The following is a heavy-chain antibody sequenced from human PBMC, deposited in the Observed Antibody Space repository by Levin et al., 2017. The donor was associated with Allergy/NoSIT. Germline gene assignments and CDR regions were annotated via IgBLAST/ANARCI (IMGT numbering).Heavy chain of an antibody. V-gene: IGHV4-59*01. Sequence: SQTLSLTCTVSGGSISSYYWSWIRQPPGKGLEWIGYIYYSGSTNYNPSLKSRVTISVDTSKNQFSLKLSSVTAADTAVYYCARYGSDYYYYMDVWGKGTTVTVSS. CDR2: IYYSGST. D-gene: IGHD3-10*01. J-gene: IGHJ6*03. CDR3: ARYGSDYYYYMDV. CDR1: GGSISSYY.